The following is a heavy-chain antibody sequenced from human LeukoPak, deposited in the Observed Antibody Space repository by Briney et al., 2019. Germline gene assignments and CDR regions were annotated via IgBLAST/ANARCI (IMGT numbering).Heavy chain of an antibody. D-gene: IGHD3-22*01. J-gene: IGHJ3*02. V-gene: IGHV4-34*01. CDR2: INHSGST. Sequence: SETLSLTCAVYGGSFSGYYWSWIRQPPGKGLEWIGEINHSGSTNYSPSLKSRVTISVDTSKNQFSLKLSSVTAADTAVYYCARGLGNRITMIVVVKSGAFDIWGQGTMVTVSP. CDR1: GGSFSGYY. CDR3: ARGLGNRITMIVVVKSGAFDI.